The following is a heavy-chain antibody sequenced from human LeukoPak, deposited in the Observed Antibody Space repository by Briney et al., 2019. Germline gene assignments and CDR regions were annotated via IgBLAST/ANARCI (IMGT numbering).Heavy chain of an antibody. J-gene: IGHJ5*02. CDR2: IKSKTDGGTT. CDR1: GFTFSSYG. CDR3: TTERYCSGGSCLAFDP. D-gene: IGHD2-15*01. Sequence: GGSLRLSCAASGFTFSSYGMHWVRQAPGKGLEWVGRIKSKTDGGTTDYAAPVKGGFTISRDDSKNTLYLQMNSLKTEDTAVYYCTTERYCSGGSCLAFDPWGQGTLVTVSS. V-gene: IGHV3-15*01.